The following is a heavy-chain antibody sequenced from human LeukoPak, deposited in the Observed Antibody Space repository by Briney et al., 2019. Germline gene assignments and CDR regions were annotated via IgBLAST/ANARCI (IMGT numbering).Heavy chain of an antibody. CDR3: ARDAGGWVHYYYGMDV. D-gene: IGHD2-8*02. Sequence: ASVKVSCKASGYTFTGYGISWVRQAPGQGLEWMGWISAYNGNTNYAQKLQGRVTMTTDTSTSTAYMELRSLRSDDTAVYYCARDAGGWVHYYYGMDVWGQGTTVTVSS. CDR1: GYTFTGYG. J-gene: IGHJ6*02. V-gene: IGHV1-18*01. CDR2: ISAYNGNT.